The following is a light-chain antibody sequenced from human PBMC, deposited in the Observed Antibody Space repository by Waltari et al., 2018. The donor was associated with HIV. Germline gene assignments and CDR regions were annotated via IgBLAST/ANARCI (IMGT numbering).Light chain of an antibody. CDR3: ETWDSGLNAGRV. J-gene: IGLJ3*02. V-gene: IGLV1-51*01. CDR1: SSHIGNNV. Sequence: QSVLTQPPSVSAAPGQKVTISCSGSSSHIGNNVVSWYQPLPGTAPKLLIYDNGRRPSGISGRFSGSKSGTSATLGITGLQTGDEADYYCETWDSGLNAGRVFGGGTKLTVL. CDR2: DNG.